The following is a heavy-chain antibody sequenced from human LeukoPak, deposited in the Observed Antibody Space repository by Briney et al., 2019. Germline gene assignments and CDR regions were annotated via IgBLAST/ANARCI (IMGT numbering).Heavy chain of an antibody. J-gene: IGHJ4*02. CDR2: IIPISGTA. CDR3: ATYCSSANCYTWGYYFDY. Sequence: SVKVSCKASGYTFTSYGISWVRQAPGQGLEWMGGIIPISGTANYAQKFQGRVTITADESTSTAYMELSSLRSEDTAMYYCATYCSSANCYTWGYYFDYWGQGTLVTVSS. CDR1: GYTFTSYG. D-gene: IGHD2-2*01. V-gene: IGHV1-69*13.